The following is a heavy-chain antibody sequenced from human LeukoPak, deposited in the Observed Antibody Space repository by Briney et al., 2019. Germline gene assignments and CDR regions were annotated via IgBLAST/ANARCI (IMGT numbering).Heavy chain of an antibody. CDR2: ISSSSSTI. Sequence: GGSLRLSCAASGFTFSSYSMNWVRQAPGKGLEWVSYISSSSSTIYYADSVKGRFTISRDNAKNSLYLQMNSLTADDTAFYYCAKDIAYDILTGCKFEYWGQGILVTVSS. J-gene: IGHJ4*02. V-gene: IGHV3-48*04. CDR1: GFTFSSYS. D-gene: IGHD3-9*01. CDR3: AKDIAYDILTGCKFEY.